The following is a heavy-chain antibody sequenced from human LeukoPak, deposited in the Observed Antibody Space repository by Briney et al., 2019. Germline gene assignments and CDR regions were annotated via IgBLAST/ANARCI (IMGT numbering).Heavy chain of an antibody. CDR1: GGSISSGGYY. Sequence: SETPSLTCTVSGGSISSGGYYWSWIRQHPGKGLEWIGYIYYSGSTYYNPSLKSRVTISVDTSKDQFSLKLSSVTAADTAVYYCAREVTGSYLDYWGQGTLVTVSS. D-gene: IGHD3-10*01. J-gene: IGHJ4*02. V-gene: IGHV4-31*03. CDR3: AREVTGSYLDY. CDR2: IYYSGST.